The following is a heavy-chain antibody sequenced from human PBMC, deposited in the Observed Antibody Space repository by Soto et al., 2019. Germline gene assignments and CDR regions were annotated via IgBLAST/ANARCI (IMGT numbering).Heavy chain of an antibody. CDR2: ITKNGRNK. Sequence: QVQLVESGGGVVQPGGSLRLSCAASGFTFSNYGMHWVRQAPGKGLEWVADITKNGRNKDYADSVKGRLAISRDNSKNTLELQMTSLRVEDTAMYYCGRCNGDDCHSPFDYWGQGTLVTVSS. V-gene: IGHV3-30*03. CDR3: GRCNGDDCHSPFDY. J-gene: IGHJ4*02. D-gene: IGHD2-8*01. CDR1: GFTFSNYG.